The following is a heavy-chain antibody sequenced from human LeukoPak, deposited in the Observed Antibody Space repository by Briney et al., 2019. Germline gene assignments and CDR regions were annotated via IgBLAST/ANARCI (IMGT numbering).Heavy chain of an antibody. CDR1: GYSISSGYY. D-gene: IGHD3-22*01. V-gene: IGHV4-61*01. CDR2: IYYSGST. Sequence: SETLSLTCTVSGYSISSGYYWSWIRQPPGKGLEWIGYIYYSGSTNYNPSLKSRVTISVDTSKNQFSLKLSSVTAADTAVYYCASTSYYYDSSGLFDYWGQGTLVTVSS. CDR3: ASTSYYYDSSGLFDY. J-gene: IGHJ4*02.